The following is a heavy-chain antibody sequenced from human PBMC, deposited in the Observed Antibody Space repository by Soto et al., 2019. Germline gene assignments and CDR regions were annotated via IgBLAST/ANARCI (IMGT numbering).Heavy chain of an antibody. V-gene: IGHV5-10-1*01. Sequence: GESLKISCKGSGYSFTSYWISWVRQMPGKGLEWMGRIDPSDSYTNYSPSFQGHVTISADKSISTAYLQWSSLKASDTAMYYCARFSSMIVVDEYFQHWGQGTLVTVSS. CDR1: GYSFTSYW. CDR3: ARFSSMIVVDEYFQH. D-gene: IGHD3-22*01. J-gene: IGHJ1*01. CDR2: IDPSDSYT.